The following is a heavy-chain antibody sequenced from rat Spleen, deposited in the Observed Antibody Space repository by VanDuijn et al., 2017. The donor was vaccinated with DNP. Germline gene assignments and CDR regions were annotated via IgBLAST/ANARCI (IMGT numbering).Heavy chain of an antibody. J-gene: IGHJ4*01. CDR2: IIYDGSGT. V-gene: IGHV5S10*01. Sequence: EAQLVESGGGLVQPGRSLKLSCEASGFTFTDYSMACVRQAPKKGLEWVAMIIYDGSGTYYGDSVKGRFTISRDNAKNTLHLQMDSLRSEDTATYYCATHGSIATISTGAMDVWGQGTSVTVSS. CDR3: ATHGSIATISTGAMDV. CDR1: GFTFTDYS. D-gene: IGHD1-2*01.